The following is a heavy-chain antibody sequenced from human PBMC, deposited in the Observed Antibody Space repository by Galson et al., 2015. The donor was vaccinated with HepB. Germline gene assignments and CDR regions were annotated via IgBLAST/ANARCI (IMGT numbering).Heavy chain of an antibody. V-gene: IGHV4-59*01. D-gene: IGHD6-6*01. CDR3: ARVGGRAAPLAY. Sequence: SETLSLTCTVSGGSISSYYWSWIRQPPGKGLEWIGYIYYTGSANYNPSLKSRVTISVDTSKNEFSLRLSSVTAADTALYYCARVGGRAAPLAYWGQGILVTVSS. J-gene: IGHJ4*02. CDR2: IYYTGSA. CDR1: GGSISSYY.